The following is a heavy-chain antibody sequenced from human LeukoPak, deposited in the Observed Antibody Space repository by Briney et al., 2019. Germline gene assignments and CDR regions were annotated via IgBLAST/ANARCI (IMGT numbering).Heavy chain of an antibody. Sequence: GESLKISCESSGYSFTTYWIGWVRQMPGKGLEWMGIIYAGDSNTKYSPSFRGQVTISVDKSISTAYLQWSNLKASDTATYYCASTPGGSTGWSNWGQGTLVTVSS. V-gene: IGHV5-51*01. CDR2: IYAGDSNT. CDR3: ASTPGGSTGWSN. J-gene: IGHJ4*02. CDR1: GYSFTTYW. D-gene: IGHD6-19*01.